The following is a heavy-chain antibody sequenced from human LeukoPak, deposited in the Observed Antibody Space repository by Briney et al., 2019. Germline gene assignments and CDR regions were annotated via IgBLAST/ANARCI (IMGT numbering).Heavy chain of an antibody. D-gene: IGHD2-15*01. CDR1: GFTFSSYA. Sequence: GGSLRLSCAASGFTFSSYAMSWVRQAPGKGLEWVLAFSGSGGSTYYADSVKGRFTISRDNSKNTLYLQMNSLRAEYTAVYYCAKSPVLREEVDYWGQGTLVTVSS. CDR3: AKSPVLREEVDY. CDR2: FSGSGGST. V-gene: IGHV3-23*01. J-gene: IGHJ4*02.